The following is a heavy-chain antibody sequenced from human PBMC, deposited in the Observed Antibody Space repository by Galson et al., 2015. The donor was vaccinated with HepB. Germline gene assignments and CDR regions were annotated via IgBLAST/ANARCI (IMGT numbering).Heavy chain of an antibody. J-gene: IGHJ4*02. Sequence: SLRLSCAASGFAFSSYAMSWVRQAPGKGLEWVSALSSRSGITYYADSVKGRFTISRDNSKNTLYLQMNNLGAEDTAVYYRARNSSGYSFDYWGQGTLVTVSS. CDR1: GFAFSSYA. D-gene: IGHD3-22*01. CDR3: ARNSSGYSFDY. V-gene: IGHV3-23*01. CDR2: LSSRSGIT.